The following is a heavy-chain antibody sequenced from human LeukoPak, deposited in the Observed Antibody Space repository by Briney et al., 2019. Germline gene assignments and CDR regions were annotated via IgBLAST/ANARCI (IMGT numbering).Heavy chain of an antibody. V-gene: IGHV3-9*01. CDR2: ISWNSGSI. CDR1: GFTFDDYA. J-gene: IGHJ4*02. Sequence: GRSLRLSCAASGFTFDDYAMHWVRQAPGKGLEWVSGISWNSGSIGYADSVKGRFTISRDNAKNSLYLQMNSLRAEDTALYYCAKSLRKLDWLNPVDYWGQGTLVTVSS. D-gene: IGHD3-9*01. CDR3: AKSLRKLDWLNPVDY.